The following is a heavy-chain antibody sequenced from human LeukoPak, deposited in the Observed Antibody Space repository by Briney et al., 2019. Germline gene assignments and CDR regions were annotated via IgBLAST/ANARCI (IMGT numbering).Heavy chain of an antibody. CDR1: GFTFSSYG. Sequence: GGSLRLSCAASGFTFSSYGMHWVRQAPGKGLEWVAFIRYDGSNKYYADSVKGRFTISRDNSKNTLYLQMNSLRAEDTAVYYCAKDAWNSDYYYYMDVWGKGTTVTVSS. D-gene: IGHD1-7*01. V-gene: IGHV3-30*02. J-gene: IGHJ6*03. CDR2: IRYDGSNK. CDR3: AKDAWNSDYYYYMDV.